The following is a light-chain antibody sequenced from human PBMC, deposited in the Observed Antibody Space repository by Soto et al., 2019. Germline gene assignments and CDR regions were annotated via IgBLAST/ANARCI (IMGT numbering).Light chain of an antibody. J-gene: IGLJ2*01. CDR3: SSYTSIITVV. CDR2: DVN. V-gene: IGLV2-14*03. Sequence: QSVLTQPASVSGSPGQSITISCSGTSSDIGAYDYVSWYQQHPGRAPKLLIYDVNNRPSGVSDRFSGSKSGNTASLTISGLQTEDEADYYCSSYTSIITVVFGGGTKLTVL. CDR1: SSDIGAYDY.